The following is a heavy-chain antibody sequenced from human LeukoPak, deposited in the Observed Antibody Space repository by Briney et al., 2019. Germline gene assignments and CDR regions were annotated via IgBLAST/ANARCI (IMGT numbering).Heavy chain of an antibody. J-gene: IGHJ4*02. D-gene: IGHD1-1*01. CDR3: ARDDTGFEY. CDR2: ISHTGVT. Sequence: SETLSLTCSVSGFSISSAYHWGWIRQPPGGRLEWIGSISHTGVTYYNPSFKSQLTISLDTSKDQFSLQLMSVTAADTAMYYCARDDTGFEYWGQGIVVTVSS. V-gene: IGHV4-38-2*02. CDR1: GFSISSAYH.